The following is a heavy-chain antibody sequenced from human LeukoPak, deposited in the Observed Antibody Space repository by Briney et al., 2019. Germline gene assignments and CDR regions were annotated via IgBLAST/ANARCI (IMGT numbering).Heavy chain of an antibody. CDR1: GGSFSNYT. V-gene: IGHV1-69*06. D-gene: IGHD2-15*01. CDR2: IIPIFGTA. CDR3: ARLSCSGGTCYSSRGNFDY. Sequence: SVKVSCKASGGSFSNYTISWLRQTPGQGLEWMGGIIPIFGTANYAQNFQGRVTITADKFTSTAYMELSSLRSEDTTVYYCARLSCSGGTCYSSRGNFDYWGQGTLVTVSS. J-gene: IGHJ4*02.